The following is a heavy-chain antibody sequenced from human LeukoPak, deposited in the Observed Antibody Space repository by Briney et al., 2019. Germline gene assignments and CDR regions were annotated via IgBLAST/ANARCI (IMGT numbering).Heavy chain of an antibody. CDR2: ISSSGSTI. CDR3: AELGITMIGGV. Sequence: GGSLRLSCAASGFTSSSYEMNWVRQAPGKGLEWVSYISSSGSTIYYADSVKGRFTISRDNAKNSPYLQMNSLRAEDTAVYYCAELGITMIGGVWGKGTTVTISS. J-gene: IGHJ6*04. V-gene: IGHV3-48*03. CDR1: GFTSSSYE. D-gene: IGHD3-10*02.